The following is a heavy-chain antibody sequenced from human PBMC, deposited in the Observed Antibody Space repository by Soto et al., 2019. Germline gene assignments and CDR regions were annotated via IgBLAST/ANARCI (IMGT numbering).Heavy chain of an antibody. Sequence: WASVKVSFKASGGTFSSYAISWLRQAPGQGLEWMGGIIPIFGTANYAQKFQGRVTITADESTSTAYMELSSLRSEDTAVYYCARLMASSSTGCYYYGMDVWGQGTTVTVS. V-gene: IGHV1-69*13. CDR1: GGTFSSYA. CDR3: ARLMASSSTGCYYYGMDV. D-gene: IGHD6-6*01. CDR2: IIPIFGTA. J-gene: IGHJ6*02.